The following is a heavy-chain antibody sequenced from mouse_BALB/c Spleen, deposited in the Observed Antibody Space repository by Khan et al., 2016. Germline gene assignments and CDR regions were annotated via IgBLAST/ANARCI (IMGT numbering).Heavy chain of an antibody. CDR3: ARYYGSSYGTSIDY. CDR2: ISYSGGT. Sequence: EVQLQESGPSLVKPSQTLSLTCSVPGDSITSGYWNWIRKFPGNKLEYMGYISYSGGTYNNPSLKSRISITRDTSKNQYYLQLNSVTTEHTGTYYCARYYGSSYGTSIDYWGQGLSVTVSS. D-gene: IGHD1-1*01. CDR1: GDSITSGY. J-gene: IGHJ4*01. V-gene: IGHV3-8*02.